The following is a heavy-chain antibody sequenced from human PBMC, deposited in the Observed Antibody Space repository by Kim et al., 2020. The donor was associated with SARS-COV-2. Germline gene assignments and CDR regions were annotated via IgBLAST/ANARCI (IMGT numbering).Heavy chain of an antibody. CDR2: ISGSGDST. CDR1: GFIFSIYP. V-gene: IGHV3-23*01. D-gene: IGHD2-21*01. CDR3: ARDQVLVVSRLGGTD. Sequence: GGSLRLSCAASGFIFSIYPMTWVRQAPGKGLEWVSSISGSGDSTNYADSVRGRFTISRDNSKNTLYLQMNSLRAEDTAVYYCARDQVLVVSRLGGTDWGQGTLVTVSS. J-gene: IGHJ4*02.